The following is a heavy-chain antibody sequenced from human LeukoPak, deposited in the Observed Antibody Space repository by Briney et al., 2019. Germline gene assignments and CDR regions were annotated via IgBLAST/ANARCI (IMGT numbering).Heavy chain of an antibody. D-gene: IGHD1-26*01. J-gene: IGHJ4*02. CDR3: AKDPSSGSYYAHLDY. Sequence: PGGSLRLSCAASGFSFSSYWMSWVRQAPGKGLEWVAFIRYDGSNKYYADSVKGRFTISRDNSKNTLYLQMNSLRAEDTAVYYCAKDPSSGSYYAHLDYWGQGTLVTVSS. CDR2: IRYDGSNK. V-gene: IGHV3-30*02. CDR1: GFSFSSYW.